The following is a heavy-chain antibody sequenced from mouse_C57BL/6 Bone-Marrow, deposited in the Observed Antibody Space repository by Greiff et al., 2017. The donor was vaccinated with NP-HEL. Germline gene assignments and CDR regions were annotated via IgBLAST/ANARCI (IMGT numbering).Heavy chain of an antibody. D-gene: IGHD1-1*01. CDR1: GYTFTSSW. J-gene: IGHJ1*03. Sequence: VQLQQPGAELVKPGASVKMSCKASGYTFTSSWITWVKQRPGHGLAWIGDIYPGSGSTNYNEKFKSKATLTVATSSSTAYMQRSNLTSEDAAVYYSARSGDYYGSSPGYFGVWGTGTTVTVSS. CDR3: ARSGDYYGSSPGYFGV. V-gene: IGHV1-55*01. CDR2: IYPGSGST.